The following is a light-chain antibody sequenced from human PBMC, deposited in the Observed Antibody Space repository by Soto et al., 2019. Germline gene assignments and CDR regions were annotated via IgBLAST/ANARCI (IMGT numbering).Light chain of an antibody. J-gene: IGLJ1*01. Sequence: LTQPPSASGSPGQSVTISCTGTSSDVGGYNYVSWYQQHPGQAPKLMIYEVYKRPSGVPDRFSGSKSGNTASLTVSGLQAEDEADYYCNSYAGSNIVFGTGTKVTVL. V-gene: IGLV2-8*01. CDR3: NSYAGSNIV. CDR1: SSDVGGYNY. CDR2: EVY.